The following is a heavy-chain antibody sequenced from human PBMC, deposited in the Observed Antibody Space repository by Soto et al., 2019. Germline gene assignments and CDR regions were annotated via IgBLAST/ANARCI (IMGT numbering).Heavy chain of an antibody. Sequence: QVQLVQSGGEVKKPGASVTVSCKASGYTFINYHITWVRQAPGQGLEWMAWINTDNGMTDYAQRFQGRVTMTRDTSTITAYMELRNLGPDDTAVYFCAKSPRGEMATDWGPGPLVTVSS. CDR1: GYTFINYH. D-gene: IGHD5-12*01. CDR3: AKSPRGEMATD. V-gene: IGHV1-18*01. J-gene: IGHJ4*02. CDR2: INTDNGMT.